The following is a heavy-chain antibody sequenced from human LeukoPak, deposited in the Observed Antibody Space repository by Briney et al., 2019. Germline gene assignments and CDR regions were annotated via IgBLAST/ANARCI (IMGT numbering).Heavy chain of an antibody. V-gene: IGHV4-31*03. CDR1: GGSIGSGGYY. D-gene: IGHD2-15*01. J-gene: IGHJ4*02. CDR2: IYYSGST. Sequence: PSETLSLTCTVSGGSIGSGGYYWSWIRQHPGKGLEWIGYIYYSGSTYYNPSLKSRVTISVDTSKNQFSLKLSSVTAADTAVYYCARVLGGALYYFDYWGQGTLVTVSS. CDR3: ARVLGGALYYFDY.